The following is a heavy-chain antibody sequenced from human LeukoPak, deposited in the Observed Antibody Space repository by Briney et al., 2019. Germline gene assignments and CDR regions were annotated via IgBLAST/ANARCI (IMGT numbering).Heavy chain of an antibody. V-gene: IGHV4-4*02. D-gene: IGHD5-18*01. CDR2: INHSGST. Sequence: SGTLSLTCAVSGGSISSSNWWSWVRQPPGKGLEWIGEINHSGSTNYNPSLKSRVTISVDTSKNQFSLKLSSVTAADTAVYYCARQVDTAMVTLLGAFDIWGQGTMVTVSS. CDR1: GGSISSSNW. CDR3: ARQVDTAMVTLLGAFDI. J-gene: IGHJ3*02.